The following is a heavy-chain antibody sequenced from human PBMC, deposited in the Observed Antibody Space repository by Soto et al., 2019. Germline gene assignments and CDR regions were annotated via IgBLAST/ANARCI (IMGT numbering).Heavy chain of an antibody. CDR1: GFTFSNAW. Sequence: GGSLRLSCAASGFTFSNAWMNWVRQAPGKGLEWVGRIKSKTDGGTTDYAAPVKGRFTISRDDSKNTLYLQMNSLKTEDTAVYYCTTDFRCYDFWSGYYTSYYYYGMDVWGQGTTVTVSS. CDR3: TTDFRCYDFWSGYYTSYYYYGMDV. J-gene: IGHJ6*02. D-gene: IGHD3-3*01. CDR2: IKSKTDGGTT. V-gene: IGHV3-15*07.